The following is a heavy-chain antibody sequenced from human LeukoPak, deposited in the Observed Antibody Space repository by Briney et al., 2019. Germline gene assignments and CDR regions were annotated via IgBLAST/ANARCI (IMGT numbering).Heavy chain of an antibody. Sequence: GGSLRLSCSASGFTFSTYSMSWFRQAPGKGLEWVSSISSSSSSTNYADSVKGRFTISRDNAKNSLYLQMNSLRAEDTTVYYCARSAPAAAGTGPMDVWGKGTTVTVSS. CDR2: ISSSSSST. D-gene: IGHD6-13*01. J-gene: IGHJ6*03. V-gene: IGHV3-21*01. CDR1: GFTFSTYS. CDR3: ARSAPAAAGTGPMDV.